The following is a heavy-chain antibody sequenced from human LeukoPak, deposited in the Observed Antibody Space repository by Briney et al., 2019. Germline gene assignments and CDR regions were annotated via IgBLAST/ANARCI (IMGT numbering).Heavy chain of an antibody. Sequence: GASVKVSCKASGGTFSSYAISWVRQAPGQGLEWMGGIIPIFGTANYAQKFQGRVTITADESTSTAYMELSSLRSEDTAVYYCARDRINVINRAEDAFDIWGQGTMVTVSS. J-gene: IGHJ3*02. D-gene: IGHD3-10*01. CDR1: GGTFSSYA. CDR2: IIPIFGTA. V-gene: IGHV1-69*13. CDR3: ARDRINVINRAEDAFDI.